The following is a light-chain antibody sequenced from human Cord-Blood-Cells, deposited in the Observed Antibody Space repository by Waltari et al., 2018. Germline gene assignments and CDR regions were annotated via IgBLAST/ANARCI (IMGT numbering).Light chain of an antibody. J-gene: IGKJ2*03. CDR2: KAS. V-gene: IGKV1-5*03. CDR3: QQYNSYHS. CDR1: QSISSW. Sequence: DIQMTQSPSTLSASVGDRVTITCRASQSISSWLAWYQQKPGKDPKLLIYKASSLESGVPSRFSGSGSGTEFTLTISSLQPDDFATYYCQQYNSYHSFGQGTKLEIK.